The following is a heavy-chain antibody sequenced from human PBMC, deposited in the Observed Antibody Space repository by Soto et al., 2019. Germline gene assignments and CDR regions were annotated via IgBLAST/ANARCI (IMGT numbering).Heavy chain of an antibody. J-gene: IGHJ1*01. V-gene: IGHV3-23*01. Sequence: GGSLRLSCVGSEFSFSKFAMSWVRQAPGKGLEWVATISATGSTTYYADSVKGRFTISRDNSDNTLYLQMTSLRVDDTAVYYCARVEICEGDKYILGYFQHWGQGTQDTGSS. CDR2: ISATGSTT. D-gene: IGHD2-21*01. CDR1: EFSFSKFA. CDR3: ARVEICEGDKYILGYFQH.